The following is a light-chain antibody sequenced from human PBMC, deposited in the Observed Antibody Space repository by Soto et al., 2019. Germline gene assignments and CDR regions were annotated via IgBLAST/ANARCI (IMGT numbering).Light chain of an antibody. V-gene: IGKV1-39*01. CDR2: AAS. CDR1: QSISSY. CDR3: QQSYSTPWT. Sequence: DLQMTQSPSSLSASVGDRVTITCRASQSISSYLNWYQQKPGKAPKLLIYAASNLQSGVPSRFSGSRSGTDFTLTISSLQPEDFATYSCQQSYSTPWTFGLGTKVEIK. J-gene: IGKJ1*01.